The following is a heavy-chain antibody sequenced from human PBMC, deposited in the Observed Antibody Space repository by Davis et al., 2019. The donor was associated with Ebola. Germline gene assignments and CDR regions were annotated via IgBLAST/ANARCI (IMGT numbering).Heavy chain of an antibody. CDR2: ISDGGRNT. J-gene: IGHJ5*02. Sequence: GESLKISCAASGFTFSSYTMNWVRQAPGKGLEWVSTISDGGRNTHYADSVKGRLTISRDNFKNTLYLQLDSLRIEDTARYYCAGDPNWESGSWGQGTLVSVSS. D-gene: IGHD1-1*01. CDR1: GFTFSSYT. CDR3: AGDPNWESGS. V-gene: IGHV3-23*01.